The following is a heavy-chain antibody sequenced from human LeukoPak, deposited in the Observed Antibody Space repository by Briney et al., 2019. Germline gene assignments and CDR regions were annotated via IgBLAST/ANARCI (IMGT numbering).Heavy chain of an antibody. D-gene: IGHD5-24*01. CDR1: GLTFSSYA. CDR3: ARDLRDERDGYFDY. CDR2: ISTSGGGT. J-gene: IGHJ4*02. V-gene: IGHV3-23*01. Sequence: GGSLRLSCAASGLTFSSYAMSWVRQAPGKGLEWVSSISTSGGGTYYADSVKGRFTISRDNSKNTLYLQMNSLRAEDTAVYYCARDLRDERDGYFDYWGQGTLVTVSS.